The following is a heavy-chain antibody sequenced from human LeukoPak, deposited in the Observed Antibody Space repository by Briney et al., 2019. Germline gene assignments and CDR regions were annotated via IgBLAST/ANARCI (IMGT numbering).Heavy chain of an antibody. V-gene: IGHV3-15*01. CDR3: TTLGFDP. Sequence: GSLRLSCAASGFTFSDAWMSWVRQAPGKGLEWVGRINSKTDGGTTDYAAPVKGRFAISRDDSKNTLYLQMNSLKTEDTAVYYCTTLGFDPWGQGTLVTVSS. J-gene: IGHJ5*02. CDR1: GFTFSDAW. CDR2: INSKTDGGTT.